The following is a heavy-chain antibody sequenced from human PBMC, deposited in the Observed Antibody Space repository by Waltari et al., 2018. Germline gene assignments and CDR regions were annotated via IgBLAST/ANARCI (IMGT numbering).Heavy chain of an antibody. CDR2: ICSGSSYI. CDR3: AREWGVMVGTAGYYFDY. Sequence: EVQLVGSGGGRVEPGGSMRLACSAGGCRCATHNLTAVRQAPGKGLELVSAICSGSSYIFYADSVKGRFTISRDNAKNSLYLQMNSLRVEDTTVYYCAREWGVMVGTAGYYFDYWGQRSLVTVSS. V-gene: IGHV3-21*01. CDR1: GCRCATHN. D-gene: IGHD3-9*01. J-gene: IGHJ4*02.